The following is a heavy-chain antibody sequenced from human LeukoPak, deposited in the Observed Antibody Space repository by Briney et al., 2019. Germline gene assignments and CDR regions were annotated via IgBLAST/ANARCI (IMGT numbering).Heavy chain of an antibody. CDR3: ARDASLSGWLPNYYYYYMDV. Sequence: GGSLRLSCAASGFTFSSYSMNWVRQAPGKGLEWVSSISSSSSYIYYADSVKGRFTISRDNAKNSLYLQMNSLRAEDTAVYYCARDASLSGWLPNYYYYYMDVWGKGTTVTVSS. CDR1: GFTFSSYS. D-gene: IGHD6-19*01. V-gene: IGHV3-21*01. J-gene: IGHJ6*03. CDR2: ISSSSSYI.